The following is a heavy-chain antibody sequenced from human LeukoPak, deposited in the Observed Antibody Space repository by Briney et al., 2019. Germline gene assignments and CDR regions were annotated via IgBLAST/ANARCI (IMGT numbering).Heavy chain of an antibody. Sequence: PSETLSLTCTVSGGSISSGGYYWSWIRQHPGKGLEWIGYIYYSGSTYYNPSLKSRVTISVDTSKNQFSLKLSSVTAADTAVYYCALTQEGYGGNVLAGMVAYWGQGTLVTVSS. V-gene: IGHV4-31*03. J-gene: IGHJ4*02. CDR2: IYYSGST. CDR1: GGSISSGGYY. D-gene: IGHD4-23*01. CDR3: ALTQEGYGGNVLAGMVAY.